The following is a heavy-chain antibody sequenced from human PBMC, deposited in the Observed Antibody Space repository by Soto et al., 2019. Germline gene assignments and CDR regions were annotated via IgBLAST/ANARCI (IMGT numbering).Heavy chain of an antibody. CDR1: GFTFSSYS. CDR3: ARVVGAGYSSSWHLDY. Sequence: EVQLVESGGGLVKPGGSLRLSCAASGFTFSSYSMNWVRQAPGKGLEWVSSISSSSSYIYYADSVKGRFTISRDNAKNSLYLQMNSLRAEDTAVYYCARVVGAGYSSSWHLDYWGQGTLFTVSS. V-gene: IGHV3-21*01. D-gene: IGHD6-13*01. CDR2: ISSSSSYI. J-gene: IGHJ4*02.